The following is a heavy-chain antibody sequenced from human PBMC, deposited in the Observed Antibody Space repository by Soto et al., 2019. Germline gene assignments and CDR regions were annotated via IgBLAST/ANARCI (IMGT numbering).Heavy chain of an antibody. D-gene: IGHD2-15*01. CDR2: SRGFSPYT. J-gene: IGHJ6*02. V-gene: IGHV3-21*01. Sequence: GGSLRLSCISSGFTFRTYTMNWVRQAPVKGLEWVSGSRGFSPYTFYAESVKGRFTISRDNAKNSLFLQMNSLRAEDTAVYYCARDRGYDAPDFYYNAMYVLRQRTTVTVCS. CDR3: ARDRGYDAPDFYYNAMYV. CDR1: GFTFRTYT.